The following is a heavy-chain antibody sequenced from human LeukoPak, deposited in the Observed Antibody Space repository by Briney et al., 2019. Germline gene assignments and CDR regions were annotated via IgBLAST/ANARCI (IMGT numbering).Heavy chain of an antibody. D-gene: IGHD2/OR15-2a*01. Sequence: ASVTVSFTASGYTFTSYGISWVRQAPGQGLEWMGWISAYNGNTNYAQKLQGRVTMTTDTSTSTAYMELRSLRSDDTAVYYCARVVITTTINWFDPWGQGTLVTVSS. CDR2: ISAYNGNT. V-gene: IGHV1-18*01. CDR3: ARVVITTTINWFDP. CDR1: GYTFTSYG. J-gene: IGHJ5*02.